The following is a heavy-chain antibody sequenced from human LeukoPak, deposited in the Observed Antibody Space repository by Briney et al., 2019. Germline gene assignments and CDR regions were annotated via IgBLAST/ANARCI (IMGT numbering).Heavy chain of an antibody. D-gene: IGHD5-18*01. CDR2: IWYDGNNK. J-gene: IGHJ4*02. CDR1: GFTFSSYG. V-gene: IGHV3-33*01. Sequence: GGSLRLSCAASGFTFSSYGMHWVRQAPGKGLEWVAVIWYDGNNKYYADFVKGRFTISRDNSKNTLYLQMGSLRVEDTAVYYCARDYAGIQLWLDYWGQGTLVTVSS. CDR3: ARDYAGIQLWLDY.